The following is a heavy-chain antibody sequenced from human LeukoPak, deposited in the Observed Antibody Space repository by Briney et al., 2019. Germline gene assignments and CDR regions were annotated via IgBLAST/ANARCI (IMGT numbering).Heavy chain of an antibody. V-gene: IGHV4-30-4*08. D-gene: IGHD4-17*01. J-gene: IGHJ1*01. CDR2: IYYSGST. Sequence: PSQTLSLTCTVSGGSISSGDYYWSWIRQPPGKGLEWIGYIYYSGSTYYNPSLKSRVTISEDTSKNQSSLKLSSVTAADTAVYYCASYGDLQYFQHWGQGTLVTVSS. CDR1: GGSISSGDYY. CDR3: ASYGDLQYFQH.